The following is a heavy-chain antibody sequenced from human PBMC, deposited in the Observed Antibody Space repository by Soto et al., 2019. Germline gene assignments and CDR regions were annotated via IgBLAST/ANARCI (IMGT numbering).Heavy chain of an antibody. V-gene: IGHV3-72*01. J-gene: IGHJ4*02. CDR1: GFTFSDHS. D-gene: IGHD1-26*01. CDR2: IRNRANSYTT. CDR3: GRRGTSGSVGLDY. Sequence: EAQLVESGGGLVQPGGSLRLSCAVSGFTFSDHSMDWVRQAPGKGLAWVGRIRNRANSYTTEYAASVKGRFTISRDDSKNSLYLQMNSLKTEDTAMYYCGRRGTSGSVGLDYWGQGTLVTVSS.